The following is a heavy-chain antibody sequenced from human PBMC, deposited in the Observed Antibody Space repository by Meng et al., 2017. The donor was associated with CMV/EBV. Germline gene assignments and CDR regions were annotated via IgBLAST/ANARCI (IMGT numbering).Heavy chain of an antibody. J-gene: IGHJ5*02. V-gene: IGHV3-7*01. CDR1: GFTFSSYW. D-gene: IGHD3-16*01. Sequence: GESLKISCAASGFTFSSYWMSWVRQAPGKGLEWVANIKQDGSEKYYVDSVKGRFTISRDNAKNSLYLQMNSLRAEDTAVYYCARDLRDWFHPWGQGTLVTVSS. CDR3: ARDLRDWFHP. CDR2: IKQDGSEK.